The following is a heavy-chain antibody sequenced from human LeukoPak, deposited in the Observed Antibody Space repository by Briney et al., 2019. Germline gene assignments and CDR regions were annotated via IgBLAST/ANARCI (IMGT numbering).Heavy chain of an antibody. CDR2: ISGSGGST. J-gene: IGHJ4*02. D-gene: IGHD6-13*01. CDR1: GFTFSSYA. V-gene: IGHV3-23*01. Sequence: QPGGSLRLSCAASGFTFSSYAMSWVRQAPGKGLEWVSAISGSGGSTYYADSVKGRFTISRDNSKNTLYLQMNSLRAEDTAVYYCAKELEGRSSWYRYYFDYWGQGTLVTVSS. CDR3: AKELEGRSSWYRYYFDY.